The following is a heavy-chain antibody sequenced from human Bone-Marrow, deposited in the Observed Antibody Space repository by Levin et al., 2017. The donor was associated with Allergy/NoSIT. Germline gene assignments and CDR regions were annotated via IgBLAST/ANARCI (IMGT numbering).Heavy chain of an antibody. V-gene: IGHV5-51*01. CDR1: GYTFTTYW. CDR2: IYPDDSDD. Sequence: GESLKISCKVSGYTFTTYWIDWVRQMPGKGLEWMGTIYPDDSDDIYSQSVQGQVTISVDKSLSTAYLQWSSLKASDTAVYYCARHGSGYNKRQYDYWGQGTLVTVSS. J-gene: IGHJ4*02. D-gene: IGHD1-1*01. CDR3: ARHGSGYNKRQYDY.